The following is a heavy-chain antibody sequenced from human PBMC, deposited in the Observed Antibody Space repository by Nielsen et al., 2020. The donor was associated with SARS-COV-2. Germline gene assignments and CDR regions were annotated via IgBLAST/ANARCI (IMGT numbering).Heavy chain of an antibody. V-gene: IGHV3-53*01. J-gene: IGHJ6*02. CDR2: IYRGGST. Sequence: GESLKISCAASGFTVRSNYMSWVRQAPGKGLEWVSVIYRGGSTYYADSVKGRFTISRHNSKNTLYLQMNSLRAEDTAVYSCARDLDYYGMDVWGQGTTVTVSS. CDR1: GFTVRSNY. CDR3: ARDLDYYGMDV.